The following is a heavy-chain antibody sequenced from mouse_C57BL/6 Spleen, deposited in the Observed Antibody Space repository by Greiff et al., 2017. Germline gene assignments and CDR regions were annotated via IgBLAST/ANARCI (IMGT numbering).Heavy chain of an antibody. D-gene: IGHD2-5*01. CDR3: ASYSNYYYFDY. V-gene: IGHV1-64*01. J-gene: IGHJ2*01. CDR1: GYTFTSYW. Sequence: QVQLKQPGAELVKPGASVKLSCKASGYTFTSYWMHWVKQRPGQGLEWIGMIHPNSGSTNYNEKFKSKATLTVDKSSSTAYMQLSSLTSEDSAVYYCASYSNYYYFDYWGRGTTLTVSS. CDR2: IHPNSGST.